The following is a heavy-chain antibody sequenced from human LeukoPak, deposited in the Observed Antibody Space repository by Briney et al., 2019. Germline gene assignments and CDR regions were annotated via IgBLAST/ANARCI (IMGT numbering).Heavy chain of an antibody. D-gene: IGHD5-24*01. CDR1: GGSFSGYY. V-gene: IGHV4-34*01. J-gene: IGHJ4*02. CDR3: ARNQGWLQSPPGY. CDR2: INHSGST. Sequence: PSETLSLTCAVYGGSFSGYYWSWIRQPPGKGLEWIGEINHSGSTNYNPSLKSRVTISVDTSKNQFSLKLSSVTAADTAVYYCARNQGWLQSPPGYWGQGTLVTVSS.